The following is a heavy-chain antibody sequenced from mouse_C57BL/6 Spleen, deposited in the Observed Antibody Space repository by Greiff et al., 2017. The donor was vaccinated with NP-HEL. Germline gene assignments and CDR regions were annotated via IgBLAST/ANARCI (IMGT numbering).Heavy chain of an antibody. V-gene: IGHV1-80*01. Sequence: VQLQQSGAELVKPGASVKISCKASGYAFSSYWMNWVKQRPGKGLEWIGQIYPGDGDTNYNGKFKGKAPLTPDKSSSTAYLQLSSLPSEDSAVYFWGRSGDGYYVPSYWGQGTLVTVSA. CDR2: IYPGDGDT. D-gene: IGHD2-3*01. CDR1: GYAFSSYW. J-gene: IGHJ3*01. CDR3: GRSGDGYYVPSY.